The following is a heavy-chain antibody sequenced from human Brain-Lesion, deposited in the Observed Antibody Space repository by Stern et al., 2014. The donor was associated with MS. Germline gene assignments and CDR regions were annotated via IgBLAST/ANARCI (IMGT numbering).Heavy chain of an antibody. Sequence: QVQLVESRAEVKKPGASEKDSCKVSGYTLTDLSMHWVRPAPRKGLEWMGGFDPEDGETIYAQKFQGRVTMTEDTSTDTAYMELSSLRSEDTAVYYCATLSPGAGGNYYRHFDYWGQGTLVTVSS. CDR3: ATLSPGAGGNYYRHFDY. CDR1: GYTLTDLS. V-gene: IGHV1-24*01. J-gene: IGHJ4*02. D-gene: IGHD1-26*01. CDR2: FDPEDGET.